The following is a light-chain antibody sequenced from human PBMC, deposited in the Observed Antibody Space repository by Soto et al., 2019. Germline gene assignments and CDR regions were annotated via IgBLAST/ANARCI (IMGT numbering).Light chain of an antibody. J-gene: IGLJ1*01. Sequence: QSVLTQPASVSGSPGQSITISCTGTSSDVGYYNHVSWYQQYPGKAPKLIIYEVSNRPSGVSNRFSGSKSGNTASLTISGLQAEDEADYYCSSHRSTSAPHVFGTGTKVTVL. CDR3: SSHRSTSAPHV. V-gene: IGLV2-14*01. CDR2: EVS. CDR1: SSDVGYYNH.